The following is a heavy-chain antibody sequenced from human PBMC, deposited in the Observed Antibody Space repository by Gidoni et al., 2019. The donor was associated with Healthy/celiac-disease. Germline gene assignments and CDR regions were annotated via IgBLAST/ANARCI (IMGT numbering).Heavy chain of an antibody. CDR2: LIPLLGIA. J-gene: IGHJ4*02. Sequence: QVQLVQSGAEVKKHGCSVKVSGKASGGTFSSKASSWVRQAPGQGLEWMGRLIPLLGIANSAQKFQGRVTLTADKSPSTAYMELSSLRSEDTAVYYCARAYYDILTGYPGEDFDYWGQGTLVTVSS. CDR1: GGTFSSKA. CDR3: ARAYYDILTGYPGEDFDY. V-gene: IGHV1-69*04. D-gene: IGHD3-9*01.